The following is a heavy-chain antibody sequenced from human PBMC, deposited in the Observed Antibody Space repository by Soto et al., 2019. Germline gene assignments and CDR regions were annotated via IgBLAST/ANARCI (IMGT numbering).Heavy chain of an antibody. Sequence: PGGSLRLSCAASGFTFSDYYMSWIRQAPGKGLEWVSYISSSGSTIYYADSVKGRFTISRDNAKNSLYLQMNSLRAEDTAVYYCARVQRAQTNYYDSSGYPDYWGQGTLVTVSS. J-gene: IGHJ4*02. V-gene: IGHV3-11*01. CDR3: ARVQRAQTNYYDSSGYPDY. CDR1: GFTFSDYY. D-gene: IGHD3-22*01. CDR2: ISSSGSTI.